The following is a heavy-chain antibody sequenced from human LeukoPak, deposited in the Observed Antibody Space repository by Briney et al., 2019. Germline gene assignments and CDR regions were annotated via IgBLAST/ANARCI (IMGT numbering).Heavy chain of an antibody. CDR3: AKGDLRVVGATTGYFQH. J-gene: IGHJ1*01. CDR1: GFTFSSYA. D-gene: IGHD1-26*01. Sequence: GGSLRLSCAASGFTFSSYAMSWVRQAPGKGLEWVSAISGSGGSTYYADSVKGRFTISRDNSKNTLYLQMNSLRAEDTAVYYCAKGDLRVVGATTGYFQHWGQGTLVTVSS. V-gene: IGHV3-23*01. CDR2: ISGSGGST.